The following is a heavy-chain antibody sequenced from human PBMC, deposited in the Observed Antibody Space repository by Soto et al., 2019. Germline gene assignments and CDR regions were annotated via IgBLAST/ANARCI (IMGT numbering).Heavy chain of an antibody. CDR2: TIPIYGTA. Sequence: QVQLVQSGAEVKKPGSSVKVSCKASGGTFSSYAISWVRQAPGQGLEWMGGTIPIYGTANYAQKFQGRVTXTXYDSTNTAYMELRSLGSEDTAVYYCASTYYDDIWGSYRSIDYWGQGTLVTVSS. CDR3: ASTYYDDIWGSYRSIDY. D-gene: IGHD3-16*02. J-gene: IGHJ4*02. CDR1: GGTFSSYA. V-gene: IGHV1-69*05.